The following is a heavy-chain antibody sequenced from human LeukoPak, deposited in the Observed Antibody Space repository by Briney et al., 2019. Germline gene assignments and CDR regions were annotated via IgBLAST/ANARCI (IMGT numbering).Heavy chain of an antibody. D-gene: IGHD3-10*01. CDR1: GGSISSGGYS. J-gene: IGHJ2*01. V-gene: IGHV4-30-2*01. CDR2: IYHSGST. CDR3: ARDRNYYGSGTQGYFDL. Sequence: PSETLSLTCTVSGGSISSGGYSWSWIRQPPGKGLEWIGYIYHSGSTYYNPSLKSRVTISVDRSKNQFSLKLSSVTAADTAVYYCARDRNYYGSGTQGYFDLWGRGTLVTVSS.